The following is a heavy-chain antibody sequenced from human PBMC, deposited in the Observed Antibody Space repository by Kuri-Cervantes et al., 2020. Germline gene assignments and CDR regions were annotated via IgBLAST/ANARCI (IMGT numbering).Heavy chain of an antibody. CDR3: ARGHSSGWYAGSNYGLDV. J-gene: IGHJ6*02. V-gene: IGHV3-33*01. CDR2: IWYDGSNK. D-gene: IGHD6-19*01. CDR1: GFTFSSYG. Sequence: GESLKISCAASGFTFSSYGMHWVRQAPGKGLEWVAVIWYDGSNKYYADSVKGRFTISRDDAKNSLNLQMNSLRDEDTAVYYCARGHSSGWYAGSNYGLDVWGQGTTVTVSS.